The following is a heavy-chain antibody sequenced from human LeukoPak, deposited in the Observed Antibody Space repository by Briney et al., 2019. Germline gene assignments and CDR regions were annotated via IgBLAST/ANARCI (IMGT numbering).Heavy chain of an antibody. CDR2: INPNSGGT. CDR1: GYTFTGYY. Sequence: ASVKVSCKASGYTFTGYYMHWVRQAPGQGLEWMGWINPNSGGTNYAQKFQGRVTMTRDTSISTAYMELSSLRSEDTAVYYCATSGFLEWLTYFDYWGQGTLVTVSS. D-gene: IGHD3-3*01. V-gene: IGHV1-2*02. J-gene: IGHJ4*02. CDR3: ATSGFLEWLTYFDY.